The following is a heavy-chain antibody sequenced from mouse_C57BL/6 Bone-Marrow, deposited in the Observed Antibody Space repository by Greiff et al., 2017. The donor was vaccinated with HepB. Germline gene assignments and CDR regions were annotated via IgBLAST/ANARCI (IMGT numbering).Heavy chain of an antibody. CDR1: GYTFTSYW. J-gene: IGHJ2*01. Sequence: VQLQQPGAELVMPGASVKLSCKASGYTFTSYWMHWVKQRPGQGLEWIGEIDPSDSYTNYNQKFKGKSTLTVDKSSSTAYMQLSSLTSEDSAVYYCARCGGYLDYWGQGTTLTVSS. D-gene: IGHD1-1*02. V-gene: IGHV1-69*01. CDR3: ARCGGYLDY. CDR2: IDPSDSYT.